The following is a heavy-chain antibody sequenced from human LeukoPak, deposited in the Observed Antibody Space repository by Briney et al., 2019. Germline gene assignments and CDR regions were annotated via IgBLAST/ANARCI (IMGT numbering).Heavy chain of an antibody. J-gene: IGHJ4*02. CDR1: GYTFTGYY. D-gene: IGHD1-26*01. CDR2: INPNSGGT. CDR3: ARVRSKEGVGLGY. Sequence: ASVNVSCKASGYTFTGYYMHWVRQAPGQGLEWMGWINPNSGGTNYAQKFQGWVTMTRDTSISTAYMELSRLRSDDTAVYYCARVRSKEGVGLGYWGQGTLVTVSS. V-gene: IGHV1-2*04.